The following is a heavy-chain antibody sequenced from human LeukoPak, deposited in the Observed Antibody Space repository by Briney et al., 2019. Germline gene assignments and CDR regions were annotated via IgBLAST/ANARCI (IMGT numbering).Heavy chain of an antibody. V-gene: IGHV3-23*01. CDR2: ISGSGAST. CDR1: GFTLSTNA. J-gene: IGHJ4*02. CDR3: AKDVGKWGSLHFFDY. Sequence: GGSLRLSCLTSGFTLSTNAMSWVRQAPGKGLEWISGISGSGASTYYADSVKGRFTISRDDSRNTLYLQMNSLRGDDTAVYYCAKDVGKWGSLHFFDYWGQGTLVTVSS. D-gene: IGHD2-15*01.